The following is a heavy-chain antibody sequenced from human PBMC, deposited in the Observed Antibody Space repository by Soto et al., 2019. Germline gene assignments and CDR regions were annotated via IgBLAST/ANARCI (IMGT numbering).Heavy chain of an antibody. CDR1: GFTFSNYA. Sequence: EVQLLESGGGLVQPGGSLRLSCAASGFTFSNYAMSWVRQAPGKGLEWVSGISGGGGSSYYADSVKGRFTISRDNSKNTLYLQLNSLRAEDTAVYYCAHKCGVDCHSVFFYWGQGPRVIVSS. CDR3: AHKCGVDCHSVFFY. V-gene: IGHV3-23*01. D-gene: IGHD2-21*02. CDR2: ISGGGGSS. J-gene: IGHJ4*02.